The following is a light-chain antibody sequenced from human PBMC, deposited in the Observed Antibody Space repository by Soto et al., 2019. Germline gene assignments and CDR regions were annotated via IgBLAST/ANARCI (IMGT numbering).Light chain of an antibody. CDR3: QQSYNIQALT. V-gene: IGKV1-39*01. J-gene: IGKJ4*01. CDR1: QNIRNY. CDR2: GAA. Sequence: DIQKTQSPSSLSSSVADRVAITGRASQNIRNYLNWYQQKPGKAPRVLIYGAASLQSGVPSRFSGSGSGTNFSLTINSLQPEDYATYYCQQSYNIQALTFGGGTKVDIK.